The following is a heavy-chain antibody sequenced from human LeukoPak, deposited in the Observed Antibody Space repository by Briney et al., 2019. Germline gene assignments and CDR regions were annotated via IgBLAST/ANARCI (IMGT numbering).Heavy chain of an antibody. J-gene: IGHJ6*03. CDR2: INHSGST. Sequence: SETLSLTCAVYGGSFSGYYWSWIRQPPGKGLEWIGEINHSGSTNYNPSLKSRVTISVDTSKNQFSLKLSSVTAADTAVYYCARDQAHGGGYDFWSGYWLYYYYYMDVWGKGTTVTVSS. CDR1: GGSFSGYY. V-gene: IGHV4-34*01. CDR3: ARDQAHGGGYDFWSGYWLYYYYYMDV. D-gene: IGHD3-3*01.